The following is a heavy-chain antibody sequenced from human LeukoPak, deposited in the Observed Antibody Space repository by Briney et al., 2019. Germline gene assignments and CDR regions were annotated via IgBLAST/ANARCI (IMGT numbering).Heavy chain of an antibody. D-gene: IGHD6-19*01. V-gene: IGHV3-30*18. Sequence: GGSLRLSCAASGFTFSSYGMHWVRQAPGKGLEWVAVISYDGSNKYYADSVKGRFTISRDNSKNTLYLQMNSLRAEDTAVYYYANLAVAGGPFDYWGQGTLVTVSS. CDR2: ISYDGSNK. CDR1: GFTFSSYG. J-gene: IGHJ4*02. CDR3: ANLAVAGGPFDY.